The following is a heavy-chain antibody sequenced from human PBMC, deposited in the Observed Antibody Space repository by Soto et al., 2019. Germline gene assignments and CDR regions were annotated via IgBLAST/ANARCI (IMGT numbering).Heavy chain of an antibody. J-gene: IGHJ3*02. CDR3: ARGSSGAFDI. V-gene: IGHV3-13*01. CDR1: GFTFSSYD. Sequence: LRLSCAASGFTFSSYDMHWVRQATGKGLEWVSAIGTAGDTYYPGSVKGRFTISRENAKNSLYLRMNSLRAEDTAVYYCARGSSGAFDIWGQGTMVTVSS. CDR2: IGTAGDT.